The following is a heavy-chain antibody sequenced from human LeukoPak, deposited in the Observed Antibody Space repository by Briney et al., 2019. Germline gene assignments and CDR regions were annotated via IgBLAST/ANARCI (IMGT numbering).Heavy chain of an antibody. CDR3: ARDRYYDFWSGYYYYYYYMDV. CDR1: GGTFSSYT. Sequence: ASVKVSCKASGGTFSSYTISWVRQAPGQGLEWMGRIIPILGIANYAQKFQGRVTITADKSTSTAYMELSSLRSEDTAAYYCARDRYYDFWSGYYYYYYYMDVWGKGTTVTVSS. D-gene: IGHD3-3*01. V-gene: IGHV1-69*04. CDR2: IIPILGIA. J-gene: IGHJ6*03.